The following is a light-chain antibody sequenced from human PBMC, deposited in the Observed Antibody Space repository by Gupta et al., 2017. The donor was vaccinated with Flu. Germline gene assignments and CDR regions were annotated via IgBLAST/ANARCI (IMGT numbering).Light chain of an antibody. CDR1: SSAISSYNR. Sequence: SSAISSYNRVSWFQQPPGTAPKLLIYEVTNRPSGVPDRFSGSKSGNTASLTISELRAEDEADYFCSSYTSSATWVFGGGTKLTVL. V-gene: IGLV2-18*02. CDR3: SSYTSSATWV. CDR2: EVT. J-gene: IGLJ3*02.